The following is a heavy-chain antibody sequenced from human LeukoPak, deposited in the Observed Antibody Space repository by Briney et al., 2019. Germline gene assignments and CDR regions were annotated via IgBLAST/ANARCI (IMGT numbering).Heavy chain of an antibody. CDR1: GFSFNNYA. D-gene: IGHD5-12*01. CDR2: IIGSSGTT. J-gene: IGHJ4*02. Sequence: PGGSLRLSCVASGFSFNNYAMNWVRQAPGKGLEWVSLIIGSSGTTFYADSVKGRFTISRDKSKSTLYLHMNSLRAEDTAVYYCAKGAYDYIEIAYFDYWGQGSLVTVSS. V-gene: IGHV3-23*01. CDR3: AKGAYDYIEIAYFDY.